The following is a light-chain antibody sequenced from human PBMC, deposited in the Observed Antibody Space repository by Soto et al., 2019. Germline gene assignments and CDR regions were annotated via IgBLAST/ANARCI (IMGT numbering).Light chain of an antibody. CDR1: SSDVGGYNY. Sequence: QSVLTQPPSASGSPGQSVTISCAGTSSDVGGYNYVSWYQQYPGKVPKLMIYEVSERPSGVPDRFSGSKSGNTAFLTVSGLQAEAEADYYCLSYADPAYVFGTGTKVTVL. CDR3: LSYADPAYV. J-gene: IGLJ1*01. CDR2: EVS. V-gene: IGLV2-8*01.